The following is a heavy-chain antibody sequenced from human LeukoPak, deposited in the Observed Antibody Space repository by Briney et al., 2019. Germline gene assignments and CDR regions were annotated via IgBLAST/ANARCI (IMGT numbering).Heavy chain of an antibody. V-gene: IGHV1-46*01. Sequence: ASVKVSCKASGYTFSSYYMHWVRQAPGQGIEWMGRINPSGGSTNYAQKFQGRVTMTRDMSTGTVYMDLSSLRSEDTAVYYCARGRLNYNSGGYYDNPHLDFWGQGTLVTVSS. D-gene: IGHD3-22*01. J-gene: IGHJ4*02. CDR1: GYTFSSYY. CDR2: INPSGGST. CDR3: ARGRLNYNSGGYYDNPHLDF.